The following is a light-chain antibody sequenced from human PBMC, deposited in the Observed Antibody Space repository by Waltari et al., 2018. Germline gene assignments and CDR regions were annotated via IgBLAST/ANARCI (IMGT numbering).Light chain of an antibody. CDR3: QQYKSLPRT. V-gene: IGKV1-33*01. CDR1: QDINNY. Sequence: DIQMTQSPSSMSASVGDRVPITCQASQDINNYLSWYQQKPGKAPKLLIYDASNLETGVPSRFSGSGSGTDFTFTINSLHPEDIATYYCQQYKSLPRTFGQGTKVQVK. CDR2: DAS. J-gene: IGKJ1*01.